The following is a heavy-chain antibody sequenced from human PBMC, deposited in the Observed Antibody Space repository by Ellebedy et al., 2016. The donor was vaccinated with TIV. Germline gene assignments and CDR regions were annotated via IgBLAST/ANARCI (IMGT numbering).Heavy chain of an antibody. CDR1: ELNLGNYF. J-gene: IGHJ4*02. Sequence: GESLKISXTASELNLGNYFMNWVRQVPGKGLEWVSYISNGSHNTLYADPVKGRFTISRDNAENSVFLQMNSLRDEDTAVYYCARSRGPCGIINCRPYYFDYWGQGTLVTVSS. V-gene: IGHV3-48*02. CDR2: ISNGSHNT. D-gene: IGHD2-21*01. CDR3: ARSRGPCGIINCRPYYFDY.